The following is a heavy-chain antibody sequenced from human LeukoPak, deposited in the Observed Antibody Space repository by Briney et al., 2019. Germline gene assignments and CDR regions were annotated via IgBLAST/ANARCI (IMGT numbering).Heavy chain of an antibody. V-gene: IGHV3-30*03. J-gene: IGHJ4*02. CDR3: TSGIAAAGTIVHGY. CDR2: ISYDGSNK. Sequence: QPGRSLRLSCAASGFTFSSYGMHWVRQAPGKGLEWVAVISYDGSNKYYADSVKGRFTISIDNSKNTLYLQMNSLRAEDTAVYYCTSGIAAAGTIVHGYWGQGTLVTVSS. D-gene: IGHD6-13*01. CDR1: GFTFSSYG.